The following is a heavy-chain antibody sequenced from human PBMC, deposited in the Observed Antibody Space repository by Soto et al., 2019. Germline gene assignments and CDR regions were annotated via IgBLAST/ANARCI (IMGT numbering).Heavy chain of an antibody. D-gene: IGHD2-2*01. CDR2: ISDRGGST. CDR3: AKDLYCSSSSCNSEGFDY. V-gene: IGHV3-23*01. CDR1: GFTFSSYA. Sequence: GGSLRLSCAASGFTFSSYAMIWVRQAPGKGLEWVSVISDRGGSTSYADSVKGRFTISRDNSKNILYLQMNSLRVEDTAVYYCAKDLYCSSSSCNSEGFDYWGQGTLVTVSS. J-gene: IGHJ4*02.